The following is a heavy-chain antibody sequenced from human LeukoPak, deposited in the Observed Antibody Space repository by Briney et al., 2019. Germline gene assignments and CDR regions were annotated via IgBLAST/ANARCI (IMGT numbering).Heavy chain of an antibody. J-gene: IGHJ5*02. CDR3: ARHAGRYANWFDP. CDR2: IYYSGST. Sequence: SETLSLTCTVSGGSISSSSYYWGWIRQPPGKGLEWIGSIYYSGSTYYNPSLKGRVTISVDTSKNQFSLKLSSVTAADTAVYYCARHAGRYANWFDPWGQGTLVTVSS. CDR1: GGSISSSSYY. V-gene: IGHV4-39*01. D-gene: IGHD2-15*01.